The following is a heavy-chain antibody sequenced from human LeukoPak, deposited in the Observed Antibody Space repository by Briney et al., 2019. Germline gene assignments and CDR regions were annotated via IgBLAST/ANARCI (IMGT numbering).Heavy chain of an antibody. D-gene: IGHD3-16*01. CDR3: AREGESEWPTNDY. J-gene: IGHJ4*02. Sequence: GASVKVSCKASGYTFTSYGISWVRQAPGQGLEWMGWISAYNGNTNYAQKLQGRVTMTTDTSTSTAYTELRSLGSDDTAVYYCAREGESEWPTNDYWGQGTLVTVSS. CDR1: GYTFTSYG. V-gene: IGHV1-18*01. CDR2: ISAYNGNT.